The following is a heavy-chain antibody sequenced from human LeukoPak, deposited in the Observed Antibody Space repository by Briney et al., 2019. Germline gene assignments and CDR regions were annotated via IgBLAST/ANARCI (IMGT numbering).Heavy chain of an antibody. V-gene: IGHV3-7*05. CDR3: ARARFNAFDI. CDR2: IKQDGSEK. CDR1: GFTFSSYW. J-gene: IGHJ3*02. Sequence: GGSLRLSCAAPGFTFSSYWMSWVRQAPGKGLEWVANIKQDGSEKYYVDSVKGQFTISRDNAKNSLCLQMNSLRADDTAVYHCARARFNAFDIWGQGTMVTVSS.